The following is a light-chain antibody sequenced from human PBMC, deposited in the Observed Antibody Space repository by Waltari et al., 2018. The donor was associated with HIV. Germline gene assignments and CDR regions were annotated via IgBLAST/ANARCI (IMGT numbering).Light chain of an antibody. V-gene: IGLV1-40*01. J-gene: IGLJ1*01. CDR1: RTNIGARSD. Sequence: QSVLTQPPTVSGAPGQRVTISCTGSRTNIGARSDVHWFPQPPGTAPNLLIDGYDIEPSGVPGIFTGSTSGTSASLAITCLQAGDEAEYYRQAYGSRLGGSFVFGTGTKVTGL. CDR2: GYD. CDR3: QAYGSRLGGSFV.